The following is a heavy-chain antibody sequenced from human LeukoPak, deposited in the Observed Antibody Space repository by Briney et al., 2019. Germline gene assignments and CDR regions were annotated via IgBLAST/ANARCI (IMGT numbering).Heavy chain of an antibody. CDR1: GGSISTHY. CDR2: VFDSERT. Sequence: PSETLSLTCTVSGGSISTHYWSWIRQPPGKGLEWIGYVFDSERTKDNPLPKSRATLSADTSKNQFSLRLTSVTAADSAVYYCATIKRGSIYGYFDFWGQGVLVTVSS. CDR3: ATIKRGSIYGYFDF. D-gene: IGHD5-18*01. V-gene: IGHV4-59*11. J-gene: IGHJ4*02.